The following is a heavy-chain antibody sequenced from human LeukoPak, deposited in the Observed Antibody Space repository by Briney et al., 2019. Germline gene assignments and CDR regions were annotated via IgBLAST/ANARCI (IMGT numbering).Heavy chain of an antibody. CDR1: GFTFSSYW. V-gene: IGHV3-74*01. CDR3: ARDLDGSGNHHWFDP. Sequence: GGSLRLSCAASGFTFSSYWMHWVRQAPGKGLVWVSRINGDGSTTTYADSVKGRFTISRDNAKNTLYVQMNSLRVEDTAVYYCARDLDGSGNHHWFDPWGQGTLVTVSS. D-gene: IGHD3-10*01. CDR2: INGDGSTT. J-gene: IGHJ5*02.